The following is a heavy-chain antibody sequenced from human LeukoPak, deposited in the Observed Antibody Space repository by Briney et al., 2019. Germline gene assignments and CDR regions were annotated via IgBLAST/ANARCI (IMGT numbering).Heavy chain of an antibody. CDR1: GGSISSGGYY. V-gene: IGHV4-31*03. J-gene: IGHJ6*02. CDR3: ARVRGRLYYYYGMDV. CDR2: IYYSGST. Sequence: PSETLSLTCTVSGGSISSGGYYRSWIRQHPGKGLEWIGYIYYSGSTYYNPSLKSRVTISVDTSKNQFSLKLSSVTAADTAVYYCARVRGRLYYYYGMDVWGQGTTVTVSS. D-gene: IGHD2-15*01.